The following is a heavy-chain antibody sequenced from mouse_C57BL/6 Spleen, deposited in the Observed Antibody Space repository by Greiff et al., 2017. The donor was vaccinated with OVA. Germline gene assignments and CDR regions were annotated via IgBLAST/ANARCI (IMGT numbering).Heavy chain of an antibody. CDR1: GFNIKNTY. CDR3: ASALYYYGGDYYAMDY. CDR2: VDPANGNT. J-gene: IGHJ4*01. D-gene: IGHD1-1*01. V-gene: IGHV14-3*01. Sequence: EVQLQQSVAELVRPGASVKLSCTASGFNIKNTYMHWVKQRPEQGLEWIGRVDPANGNTKYAPKFQGKATITADTSSNTAYLQLSSLTSEDTAIYYCASALYYYGGDYYAMDYWGQGTSVTVSS.